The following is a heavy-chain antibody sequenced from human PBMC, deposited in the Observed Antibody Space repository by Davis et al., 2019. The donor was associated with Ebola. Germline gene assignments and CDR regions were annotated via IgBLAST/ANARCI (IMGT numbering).Heavy chain of an antibody. CDR2: INAGNGNT. CDR3: ARDRGGDYSFDY. D-gene: IGHD3-10*01. J-gene: IGHJ4*02. CDR1: GYTFTNYA. V-gene: IGHV1-3*01. Sequence: ASVKVSCKASGYTFTNYAMHWVRQAPGQRLEWMGWINAGNGNTKYSQKFQGRVTITRDTSASTAYMELSSLRSEDTSVYYCARDRGGDYSFDYWGQGTLVTVSS.